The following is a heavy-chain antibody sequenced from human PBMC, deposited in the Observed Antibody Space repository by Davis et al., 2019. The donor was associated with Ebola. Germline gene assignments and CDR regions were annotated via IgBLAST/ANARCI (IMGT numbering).Heavy chain of an antibody. CDR3: ARRVTIHYYMDV. Sequence: SETLSLTCTVSGGSMSSYYWSWIRQPPGKGLEWIGNIYYGGTTNYNPSLKSRVSISVDTSTNQFSLKLTSVTAADTAVYYCARRVTIHYYMDVWGRGTTVTVSS. CDR1: GGSMSSYY. V-gene: IGHV4-59*12. D-gene: IGHD3-10*01. CDR2: IYYGGTT. J-gene: IGHJ6*03.